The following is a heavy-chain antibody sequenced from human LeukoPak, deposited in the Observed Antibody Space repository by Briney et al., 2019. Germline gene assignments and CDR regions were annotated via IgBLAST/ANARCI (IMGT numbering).Heavy chain of an antibody. Sequence: SETLSLTCAVPGASLSDYYWTWIRQSPEKGLECIGAIDHRGSANYNPYLESRVTISLDTWKNQFSLNLASVTAADTAVYYCTSLFSASGTFDSWGQGTLVAVSS. CDR1: GASLSDYY. D-gene: IGHD3-10*01. CDR3: TSLFSASGTFDS. J-gene: IGHJ4*02. CDR2: IDHRGSA. V-gene: IGHV4-34*01.